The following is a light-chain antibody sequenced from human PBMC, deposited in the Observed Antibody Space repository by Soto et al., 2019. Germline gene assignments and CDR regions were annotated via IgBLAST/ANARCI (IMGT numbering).Light chain of an antibody. Sequence: QSVLTQSPSAAETPGQSVTISCSGSSSNIGSNTINWYQQLPGTAPKLLIYSNNQRPSGVPDRFSGSKSGTSASLAISGLQSEDEANYYCAAWDDSLNGWVFGGGTKLTVL. J-gene: IGLJ2*01. V-gene: IGLV1-44*01. CDR1: SSNIGSNT. CDR3: AAWDDSLNGWV. CDR2: SNN.